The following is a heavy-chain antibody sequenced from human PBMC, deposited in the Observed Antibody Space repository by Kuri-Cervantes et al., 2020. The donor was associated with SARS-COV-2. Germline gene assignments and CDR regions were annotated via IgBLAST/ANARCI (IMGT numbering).Heavy chain of an antibody. J-gene: IGHJ4*02. D-gene: IGHD3-10*01. Sequence: GESLKISCAASGFTFDDHAMHWVRQAPGKGLEWVSLISWDGGSTYYADSVKGRFTISRDNSKNSLYLQMNSLRAEDTALYYCAKDSNYYGSGSYLDYWGQGTLVTVSS. CDR3: AKDSNYYGSGSYLDY. CDR1: GFTFDDHA. CDR2: ISWDGGST. V-gene: IGHV3-43D*03.